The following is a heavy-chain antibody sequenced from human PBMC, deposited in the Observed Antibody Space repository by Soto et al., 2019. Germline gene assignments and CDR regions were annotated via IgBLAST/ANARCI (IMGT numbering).Heavy chain of an antibody. CDR2: VYYSGST. J-gene: IGHJ4*02. CDR1: GGSISANY. V-gene: IGHV4-59*01. Sequence: PSETLSLTCTVSGGSISANYWSWIRQSPGKGLEWIGYVYYSGSTVYNPSLKSRVSISADTSKNQFSLRLGSVTAADTAVYYCARDDQSCHYGTCSWHFNYWGQGALVTVS. CDR3: ARDDQSCHYGTCSWHFNY. D-gene: IGHD2-15*01.